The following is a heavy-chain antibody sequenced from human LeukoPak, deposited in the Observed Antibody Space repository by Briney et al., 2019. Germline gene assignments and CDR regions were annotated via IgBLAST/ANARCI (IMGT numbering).Heavy chain of an antibody. Sequence: SETLSLTCTVSGGSISNFYWSWIRQSPGERLEWMGYIYNSGSTNYNPSLKSRVAISVDTSKNQFSLKLSFVTAADTAMYYCARGFASSCYYFDYWGQGTLVTVSS. CDR3: ARGFASSCYYFDY. CDR1: GGSISNFY. V-gene: IGHV4-59*01. J-gene: IGHJ4*02. CDR2: IYNSGST. D-gene: IGHD6-19*01.